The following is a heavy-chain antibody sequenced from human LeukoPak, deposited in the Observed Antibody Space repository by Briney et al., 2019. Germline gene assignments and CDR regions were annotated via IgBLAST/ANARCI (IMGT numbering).Heavy chain of an antibody. V-gene: IGHV1-18*01. CDR2: ISAYNGNT. Sequence: ASVKVSCKASGYTFTSYGISWVRQAPGQGLEWMGWISAYNGNTNYAQKLQGRVTMTTDTSTSTAYMELSSLRSEDTAVYYCAFATQEEAYYYYMDVWGKGTTVTVSS. CDR3: AFATQEEAYYYYMDV. J-gene: IGHJ6*03. CDR1: GYTFTSYG.